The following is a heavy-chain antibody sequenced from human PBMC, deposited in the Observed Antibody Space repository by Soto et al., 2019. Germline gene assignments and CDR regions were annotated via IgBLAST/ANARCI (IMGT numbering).Heavy chain of an antibody. CDR2: INHSGST. D-gene: IGHD3-10*02. CDR3: ARKGDCSGSYLLRYYYYYMDV. CDR1: GGSFSGYY. Sequence: QVQLQQWGAGLLKPSETLSLTCAVYGGSFSGYYWSWIRQPPGKGLEWIGEINHSGSTNYNPSLKSRVVTSADTSSNQLSLQLRSVTAADTAVYYCARKGDCSGSYLLRYYYYYMDVWGKGTTVTVSS. J-gene: IGHJ6*03. V-gene: IGHV4-34*01.